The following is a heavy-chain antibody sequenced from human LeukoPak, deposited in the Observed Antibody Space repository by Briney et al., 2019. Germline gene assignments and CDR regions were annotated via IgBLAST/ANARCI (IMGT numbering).Heavy chain of an antibody. D-gene: IGHD3-9*01. CDR1: GFTFSSYA. V-gene: IGHV3-23*01. J-gene: IGHJ6*02. Sequence: GGSLRLSCAASGFTFSSYAMSWVRQAPGKGLEWVSAISGSGGSTYYADSVKGRFTISRDNSKNTLYLQMNSLRAEDTAVYYCAKQDILTGRVQYYYYYGMDVWGQGTTVTVSS. CDR3: AKQDILTGRVQYYYYYGMDV. CDR2: ISGSGGST.